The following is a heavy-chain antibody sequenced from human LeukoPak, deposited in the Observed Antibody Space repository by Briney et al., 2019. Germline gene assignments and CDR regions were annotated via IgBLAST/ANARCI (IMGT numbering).Heavy chain of an antibody. Sequence: GWGPTLVNRAQTGTLTCTFSGCWLRTGGGGGGGSRQPPGKGLEWLSLIYWDEGKRYSPTLKSRLTITKDTSKKQVVLTMTNMDPVDTATYYCAHTVYDILTGYNRAGHYLDYWGQGTLVTVSS. V-gene: IGHV2-5*02. CDR1: GCWLRTGGGG. CDR3: AHTVYDILTGYNRAGHYLDY. CDR2: IYWDEGK. D-gene: IGHD3-9*01. J-gene: IGHJ4*02.